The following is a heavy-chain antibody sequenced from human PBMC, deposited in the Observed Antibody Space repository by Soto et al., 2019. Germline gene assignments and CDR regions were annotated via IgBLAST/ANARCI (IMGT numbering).Heavy chain of an antibody. D-gene: IGHD1-26*01. CDR1: GYSFTSYW. Sequence: PGESLKISCKGSGYSFTSYWIGWVRQIPGKGLEWMGIIYPGDSDTRYSPSFQGQVTISADKSISTAYLQWSSLKASDTAMYYCARHASRSYSASYDDAFDIWGQRTMVTVSS. J-gene: IGHJ3*02. V-gene: IGHV5-51*01. CDR3: ARHASRSYSASYDDAFDI. CDR2: IYPGDSDT.